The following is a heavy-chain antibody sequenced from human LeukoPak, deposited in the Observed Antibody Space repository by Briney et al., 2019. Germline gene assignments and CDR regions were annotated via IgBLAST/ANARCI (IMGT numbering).Heavy chain of an antibody. Sequence: GGSLRLSCAASGFTFSSYEMIWVRQAPGKGLECVSYISSSGSIIYYADSVKGRFTISRDNSKNTLYLQMNSLRAEDTAVYYCAKDRSRDRGYSYGYLDYWGQGTLVTVSS. D-gene: IGHD5-18*01. CDR2: ISSSGSII. J-gene: IGHJ4*02. CDR3: AKDRSRDRGYSYGYLDY. CDR1: GFTFSSYE. V-gene: IGHV3-48*03.